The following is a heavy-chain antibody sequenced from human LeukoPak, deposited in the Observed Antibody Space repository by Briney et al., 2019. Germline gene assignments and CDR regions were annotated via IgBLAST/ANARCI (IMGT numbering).Heavy chain of an antibody. CDR3: ARGVWARNDAYYLDY. J-gene: IGHJ4*02. CDR2: MNPNSGNT. Sequence: ASVKVPCKASGYTFTSYDINWVRQATGQGLEWMGWMNPNSGNTGYAQKFQGRVTMTRNTSINTAYMELSSLRSEDTAMYYCARGVWARNDAYYLDYWGQGTLVTVSS. V-gene: IGHV1-8*01. CDR1: GYTFTSYD. D-gene: IGHD3-16*01.